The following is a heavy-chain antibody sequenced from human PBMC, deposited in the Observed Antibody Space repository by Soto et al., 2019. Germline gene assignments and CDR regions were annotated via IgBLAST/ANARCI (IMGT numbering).Heavy chain of an antibody. J-gene: IGHJ6*02. V-gene: IGHV3-30-3*01. CDR1: GFTFSSYA. CDR2: ISYDGSNK. Sequence: QVQLVESGGGVVQPGRSLRLSCAASGFTFSSYAMHWVRQAPGKGLEWVAVISYDGSNKYYADSVKGRFTISRDNSKNTLYLQMNSLIAEDTAVYYCARSVNGMDVWGQGTTVTGSS. CDR3: ARSVNGMDV.